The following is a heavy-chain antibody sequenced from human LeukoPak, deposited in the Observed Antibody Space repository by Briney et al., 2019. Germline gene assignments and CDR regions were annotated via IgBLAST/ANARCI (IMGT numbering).Heavy chain of an antibody. CDR3: ARGKVLYGYYMDV. CDR1: GGSVSSHY. Sequence: SETLSLTCTVSGGSVSSHYWSWIRQPPGEGLEWIGYINYSGTTNYNPSLKSRVTISIDTSKNQFSLRLRSVTAADTAVYYCARGKVLYGYYMDVWGKGTTVTVSS. CDR2: INYSGTT. V-gene: IGHV4-59*02. D-gene: IGHD2/OR15-2a*01. J-gene: IGHJ6*03.